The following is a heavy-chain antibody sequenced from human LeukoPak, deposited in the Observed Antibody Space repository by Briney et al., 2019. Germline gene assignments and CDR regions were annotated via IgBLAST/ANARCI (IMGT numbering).Heavy chain of an antibody. D-gene: IGHD3-22*01. V-gene: IGHV1-18*01. CDR1: GHTFTSYG. Sequence: ASVKVSCKASGHTFTSYGISWVRQAPGQGLEWMGWISAYNGNTNYAQKLQGRVTMTTDTSTSTAYMELRSLRSDDTAVYYCARDSTYYDSSGYYHRLDYWGQGTLVTVSS. CDR2: ISAYNGNT. J-gene: IGHJ4*02. CDR3: ARDSTYYDSSGYYHRLDY.